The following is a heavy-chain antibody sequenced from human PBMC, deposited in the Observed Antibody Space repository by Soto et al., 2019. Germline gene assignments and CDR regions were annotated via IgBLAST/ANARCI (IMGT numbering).Heavy chain of an antibody. CDR3: AHRPRDAYNVDY. CDR2: IYWDDDK. D-gene: IGHD1-1*01. J-gene: IGHJ4*01. CDR1: GFSLSTSGVG. Sequence: QITLKETGPTLVKPTQTLTLTCTFSGFSLSTSGVGVGWIRQPPGKALEWLALIYWDDDKRYTPSLKSRLTITKDTSKNQVVLTMTNMDPVDTATYYCAHRPRDAYNVDYWGHGTLVTVSS. V-gene: IGHV2-5*02.